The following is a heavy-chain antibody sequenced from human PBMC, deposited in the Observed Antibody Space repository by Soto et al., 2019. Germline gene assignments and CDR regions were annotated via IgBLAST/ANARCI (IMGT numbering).Heavy chain of an antibody. D-gene: IGHD2-2*01. CDR1: GYTFTSYA. J-gene: IGHJ5*02. V-gene: IGHV1-3*01. CDR2: INAGNGNT. CDR3: ARDLVPAAKRGNWFDP. Sequence: ASVKVSCKAPGYTFTSYAMHWVRQAPGQRLEWMGWINAGNGNTKYSQKFQGRVTITRDTSASTAYMELSSLRSEDTAVYYCARDLVPAAKRGNWFDPWGQGTLVTVSS.